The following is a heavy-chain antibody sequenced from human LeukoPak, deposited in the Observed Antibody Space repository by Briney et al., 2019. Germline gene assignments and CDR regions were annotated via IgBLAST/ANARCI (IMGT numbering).Heavy chain of an antibody. CDR2: MNPNSDNT. J-gene: IGHJ4*02. Sequence: ASVTVSCKASGYTFTSYGISWVRQAPGQGLEWMGWMNPNSDNTGYAQKFQGRVTMTRNTSISTAYMELSSLRSEDTAVYYCARAYTAVVLDYWGQGTLVTVSS. CDR1: GYTFTSYG. CDR3: ARAYTAVVLDY. V-gene: IGHV1-8*02. D-gene: IGHD5-18*01.